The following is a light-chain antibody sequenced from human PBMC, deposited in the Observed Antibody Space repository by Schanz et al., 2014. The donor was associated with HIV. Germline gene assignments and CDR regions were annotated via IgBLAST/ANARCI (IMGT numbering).Light chain of an antibody. Sequence: EIVLTQSPGTLSLSPGERATLSCRASQSVGTNLAWYQQKPGQTPSLLIYGASTRATDIPARFGGSGSGTEFALTISSLQSEDFAVYYCQQYVNWPRTFGQGTKVQI. CDR2: GAS. CDR1: QSVGTN. V-gene: IGKV3-15*01. CDR3: QQYVNWPRT. J-gene: IGKJ1*01.